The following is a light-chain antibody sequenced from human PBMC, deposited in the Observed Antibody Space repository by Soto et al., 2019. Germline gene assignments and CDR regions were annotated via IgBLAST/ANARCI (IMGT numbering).Light chain of an antibody. Sequence: ETGVTPSPATGSLSPGEGGTLSCRASQSVSRYLAWYQQKPGQAPRLLIYDASYRATGIPARFSGSGSGTDFIPTISRIEPEEFAIYYCTQRSNPITVGKGTKLDIK. CDR3: TQRSNPIT. V-gene: IGKV3-11*01. J-gene: IGKJ5*01. CDR2: DAS. CDR1: QSVSRY.